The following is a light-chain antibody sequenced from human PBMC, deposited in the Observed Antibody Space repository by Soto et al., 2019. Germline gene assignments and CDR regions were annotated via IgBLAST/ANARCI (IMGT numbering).Light chain of an antibody. CDR2: GAS. V-gene: IGKV3-20*01. J-gene: IGKJ1*01. Sequence: EIVLTQSPGTLSLSPGERATLSCRASQSVSSNYLAWYQQKPGQAPRLLIYGASSRATGIPDRFSGSGSGTDFALTLSSLQPDDFATYYCQHYNSYSEAFGQGTKVDIK. CDR1: QSVSSNY. CDR3: QHYNSYSEA.